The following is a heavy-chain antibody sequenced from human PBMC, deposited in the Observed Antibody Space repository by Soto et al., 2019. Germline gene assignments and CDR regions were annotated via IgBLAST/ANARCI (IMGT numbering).Heavy chain of an antibody. V-gene: IGHV3-30-3*01. J-gene: IGHJ6*02. CDR3: ARDQVIAAAGYQYYYYGMDV. CDR1: GFTFSSYA. CDR2: ISYDGSNK. Sequence: GGSLRLSCAASGFTFSSYAMHWVRQAPGKGLEWVAVISYDGSNKYYADSVNGRFTISRDNSKNTLYLQMNSLRAEDTAVYYCARDQVIAAAGYQYYYYGMDVWGQGTTVTVSS. D-gene: IGHD6-13*01.